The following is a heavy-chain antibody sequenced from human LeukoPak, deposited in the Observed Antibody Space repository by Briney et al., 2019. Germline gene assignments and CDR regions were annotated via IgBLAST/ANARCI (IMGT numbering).Heavy chain of an antibody. J-gene: IGHJ4*02. CDR1: GFTFSSYS. Sequence: GGSLRLSCAASGFTFSSYSMNWVRQAPGKGLEWVSSITSSGRYIYYADSVKGRFTISRDNSKNTLYLQMNSLRAEDTAVYYCAKASAMIVVVSKHFDYWGQGTLVTVSS. D-gene: IGHD3-22*01. V-gene: IGHV3-21*04. CDR3: AKASAMIVVVSKHFDY. CDR2: ITSSGRYI.